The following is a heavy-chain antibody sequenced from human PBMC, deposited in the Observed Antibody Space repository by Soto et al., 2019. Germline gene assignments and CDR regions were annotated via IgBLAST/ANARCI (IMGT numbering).Heavy chain of an antibody. D-gene: IGHD2-2*01. Sequence: SETLSLTCAVSGDSISSSNWWHLFRQPPGKGLEWIGEIHHSGTTNYNPSLKSRVAISVDRSKNQFSLKLNSVTAADTAVYYCARVRQYCSATSCYLDPWGQGTLVTVSS. CDR3: ARVRQYCSATSCYLDP. CDR2: IHHSGTT. J-gene: IGHJ5*02. CDR1: GDSISSSNW. V-gene: IGHV4-4*02.